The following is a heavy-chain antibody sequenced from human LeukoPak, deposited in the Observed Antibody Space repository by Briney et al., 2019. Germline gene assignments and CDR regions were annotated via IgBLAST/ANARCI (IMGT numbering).Heavy chain of an antibody. CDR3: ARAIRGVIQSYFDY. V-gene: IGHV1-2*04. J-gene: IGHJ4*02. CDR2: INPNSGGT. CDR1: GYTFTGYY. D-gene: IGHD3-10*01. Sequence: ASVKVSCKASGYTFTGYYMHWVRQAPGQGLEWMGWINPNSGGTNYAQKFQGWVTMTRDTSISTAYMELSRLRSDDTAVYYCARAIRGVIQSYFDYWGQGTLVTVSS.